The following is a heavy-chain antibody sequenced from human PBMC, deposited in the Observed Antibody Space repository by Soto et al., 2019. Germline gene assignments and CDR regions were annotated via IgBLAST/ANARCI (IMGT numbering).Heavy chain of an antibody. V-gene: IGHV4-31*03. Sequence: PSETLSLTCTVSGGSISSGGYYWSWIRQHPGKGLEWIGYIYYSGSTYYNPSLKSRVTISVDTSKNQFSLKLSPVTAADTAVYYCAREVVVAATPVWFDPWGQGTLVTVSS. CDR3: AREVVVAATPVWFDP. CDR2: IYYSGST. J-gene: IGHJ5*02. CDR1: GGSISSGGYY. D-gene: IGHD2-15*01.